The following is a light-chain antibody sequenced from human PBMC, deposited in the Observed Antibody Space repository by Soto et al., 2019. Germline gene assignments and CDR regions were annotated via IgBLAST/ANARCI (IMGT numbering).Light chain of an antibody. V-gene: IGKV3-20*01. J-gene: IGKJ1*01. Sequence: EMVLTQSPGTLSLSPGGRATLSCSASQSVSSNYLAWYLQKPGQAPRLLIYAASYRTTGIPARFSSSGSGTDFTLTISRLEPEDFAVYYCQYYGSSPWTFGQGTKVDIK. CDR1: QSVSSNY. CDR3: QYYGSSPWT. CDR2: AAS.